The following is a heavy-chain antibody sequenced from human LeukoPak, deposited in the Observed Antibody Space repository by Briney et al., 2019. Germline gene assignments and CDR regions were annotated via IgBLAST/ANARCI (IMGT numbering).Heavy chain of an antibody. V-gene: IGHV3-7*01. CDR3: ATYTHWVAGDV. CDR1: GFTFSDSW. D-gene: IGHD3-16*01. Sequence: GGSLRLSCAASGFTFSDSWMSWVRQAPGKGLEWVANMNQDGSEKDYVDSVKGRFTISRNNARNSLYLQMGSLSAEDTAVYYCATYTHWVAGDVWGQGTTVTASS. J-gene: IGHJ6*02. CDR2: MNQDGSEK.